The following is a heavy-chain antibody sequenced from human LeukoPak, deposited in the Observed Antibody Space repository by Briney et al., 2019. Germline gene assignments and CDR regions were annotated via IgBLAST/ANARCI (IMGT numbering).Heavy chain of an antibody. J-gene: IGHJ4*02. D-gene: IGHD4-17*01. V-gene: IGHV1-69*13. CDR2: IIPIFGTA. CDR1: GGTFSSYA. CDR3: ASDGPRDDYGDYGAVPY. Sequence: GASVKDSCKASGGTFSSYAISWVRQAPGQGLEWMGGIIPIFGTANYAQKFQGRVTITADESTSTAYMELSSLRSEDTAVYYCASDGPRDDYGDYGAVPYWGQGTLVTVSS.